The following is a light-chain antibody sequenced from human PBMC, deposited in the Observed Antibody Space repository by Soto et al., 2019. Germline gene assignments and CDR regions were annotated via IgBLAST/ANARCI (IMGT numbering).Light chain of an antibody. J-gene: IGKJ5*01. Sequence: EIVFTQSPATLSLSPGERSTLSCRASQSVSRYLAWYQQKPGQAPRLLIYDASNRATGIPARFSGSGSGTDFTLTISRLETEDFAVYYCQQRSNWPPMTFGQGTRLEI. CDR3: QQRSNWPPMT. CDR1: QSVSRY. CDR2: DAS. V-gene: IGKV3-11*01.